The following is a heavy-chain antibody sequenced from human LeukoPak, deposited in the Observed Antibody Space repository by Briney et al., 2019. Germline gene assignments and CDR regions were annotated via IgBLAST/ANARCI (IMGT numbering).Heavy chain of an antibody. V-gene: IGHV1-2*02. CDR3: ARDRVDGGNYYYFDY. J-gene: IGHJ4*02. CDR1: GYTFSDYN. CDR2: INPNGGGT. Sequence: ASVKVSCKASGYTFSDYNMHWVRQAPGQGLECMGWINPNGGGTHYAQHFQDRVTMTTDTSITTAYMELSSLSSDDTAVYYCARDRVDGGNYYYFDYWGQGTLVTVSS. D-gene: IGHD4-23*01.